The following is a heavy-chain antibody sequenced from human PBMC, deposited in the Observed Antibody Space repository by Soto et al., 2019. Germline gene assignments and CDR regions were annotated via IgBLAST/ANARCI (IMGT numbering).Heavy chain of an antibody. V-gene: IGHV4-31*03. D-gene: IGHD4-17*01. Sequence: NPSETLSLTCTVSGGSISSGGYYWSWIRQHPGKGLEWIGYIYYSGSTYYNPSLKSRVTISVDTSKNQFSLKLSSVTAADTAVYYCTIATVTTSLGFDYWGQGTLVTVSS. J-gene: IGHJ4*02. CDR1: GGSISSGGYY. CDR3: TIATVTTSLGFDY. CDR2: IYYSGST.